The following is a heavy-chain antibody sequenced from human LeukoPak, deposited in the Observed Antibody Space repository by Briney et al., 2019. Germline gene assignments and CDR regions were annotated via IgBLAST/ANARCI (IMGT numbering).Heavy chain of an antibody. Sequence: PGGSLRLSCAASGFTFSSYSMNWVRQAPGKGLEWVSSISSSSSYIYYADSVKGRFTISRDNAKNSLYLQMNSLRAEDTAVYYCTTTQRATYDSSGYYYPGAFDIWGQGTMVTVSS. J-gene: IGHJ3*02. CDR1: GFTFSSYS. CDR2: ISSSSSYI. D-gene: IGHD3-22*01. CDR3: TTTQRATYDSSGYYYPGAFDI. V-gene: IGHV3-21*01.